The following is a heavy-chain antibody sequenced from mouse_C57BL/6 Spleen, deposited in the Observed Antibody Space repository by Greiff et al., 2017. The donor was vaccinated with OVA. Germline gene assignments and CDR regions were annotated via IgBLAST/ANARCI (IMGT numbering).Heavy chain of an antibody. J-gene: IGHJ4*01. CDR3: ARDRDCDYDGAMDY. Sequence: EVQLVESGGGLVKPGGSLKLSCAASGFTFSSYAMSWVRQTPEKRLEWVATISDGGSYTYYPDNVKGRFTISRANAKNNLYLQMSHLKSEDTSMYYCARDRDCDYDGAMDYWGQGTSVTVSS. CDR1: GFTFSSYA. CDR2: ISDGGSYT. D-gene: IGHD2-4*01. V-gene: IGHV5-4*01.